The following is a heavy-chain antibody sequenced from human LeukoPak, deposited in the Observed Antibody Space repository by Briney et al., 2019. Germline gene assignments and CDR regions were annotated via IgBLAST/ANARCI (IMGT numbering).Heavy chain of an antibody. J-gene: IGHJ4*02. Sequence: GGSLRLSCAASGFTFSSYAMSWVRQAPGKGLEWVSAISGSGGSTSYADSVQGRFSISRDNSKNTLYLQMNSLRAEDTAVYYCARDDSSGYFDWGQGTLVTVSS. CDR2: ISGSGGST. CDR1: GFTFSSYA. CDR3: ARDDSSGYFD. V-gene: IGHV3-23*01. D-gene: IGHD3-22*01.